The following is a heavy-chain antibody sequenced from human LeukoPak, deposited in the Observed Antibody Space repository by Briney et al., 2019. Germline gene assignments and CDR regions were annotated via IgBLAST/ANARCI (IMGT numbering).Heavy chain of an antibody. CDR1: DDSITMYY. D-gene: IGHD4-11*01. CDR3: ARQATGYSLGY. V-gene: IGHV4-34*01. Sequence: SETLSLTCSVSDDSITMYYWTWIRQPPGKGLEWIGEINHSGSTNYNPSLKSRVTISVDTSKNQFSLKLSSVTAADTAVYYCARQATGYSLGYWGQGTLVTVSS. CDR2: INHSGST. J-gene: IGHJ4*02.